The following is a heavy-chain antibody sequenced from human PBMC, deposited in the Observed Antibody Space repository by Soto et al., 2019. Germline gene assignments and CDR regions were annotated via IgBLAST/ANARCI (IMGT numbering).Heavy chain of an antibody. CDR2: TYYSGST. CDR3: AREEAGAFDI. V-gene: IGHV4-31*03. J-gene: IGHJ3*02. CDR1: GVSMSSGGYY. Sequence: QVQLQESGPGLVKPSQTLSLTCTVSGVSMSSGGYYWTWIRQHPGKGLEWIGYTYYSGSTYYKPSLKSRLTISVDTSKNQFSLRLSSVTAADTAVYYCAREEAGAFDIWGQGTMVTVSS. D-gene: IGHD3-10*01.